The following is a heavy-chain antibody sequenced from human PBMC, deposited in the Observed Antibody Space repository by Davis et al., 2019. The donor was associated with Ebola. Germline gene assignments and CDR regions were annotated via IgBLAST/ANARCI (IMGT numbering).Heavy chain of an antibody. D-gene: IGHD6-13*01. CDR3: ARGLGYLGYFDD. V-gene: IGHV3-30-3*01. CDR2: ISADGTNK. J-gene: IGHJ4*02. Sequence: GESLKISCAASGFTFSTYAMHWVRQATGKGLEWVAFISADGTNKYYTDSVKGRFTISRDNSKNTVYLQMNSLRPEETAVYYCARGLGYLGYFDDWGQGTLVTVSS. CDR1: GFTFSTYA.